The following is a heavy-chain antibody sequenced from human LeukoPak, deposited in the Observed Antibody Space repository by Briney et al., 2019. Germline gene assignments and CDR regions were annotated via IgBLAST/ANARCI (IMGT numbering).Heavy chain of an antibody. Sequence: PGGSLRLSCAASGFTFSSYSMNWVRQAPGKGLEWVANIKEDGSEKYYVDSVKGRFAISRDNAKNSLYLQMDSLRAEDTALYYCARDILWIGGQGTLVTVSS. D-gene: IGHD5-12*01. CDR3: ARDILWI. CDR1: GFTFSSYS. V-gene: IGHV3-7*01. CDR2: IKEDGSEK. J-gene: IGHJ4*02.